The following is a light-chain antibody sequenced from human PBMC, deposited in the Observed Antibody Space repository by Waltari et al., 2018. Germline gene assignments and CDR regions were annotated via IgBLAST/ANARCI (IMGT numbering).Light chain of an antibody. Sequence: DIQLTQYPSSVSASVGDRLTIPGRASQVINNWLGWYQQKPGKAPNLLTYSESSLQSVVPSRFSGSGSGTHFTLTISSLQPEDFATYYCQHTHSFPHSFGQGTKVQMK. V-gene: IGKV1-12*01. CDR2: SES. J-gene: IGKJ2*03. CDR1: QVINNW. CDR3: QHTHSFPHS.